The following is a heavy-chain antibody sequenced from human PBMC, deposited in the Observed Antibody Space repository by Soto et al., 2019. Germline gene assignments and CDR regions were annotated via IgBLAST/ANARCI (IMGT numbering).Heavy chain of an antibody. D-gene: IGHD3-16*02. CDR1: GESFPDYY. CDR3: ARGGGGYDYVWGSYRPFDF. Sequence: QVQLQQWGAGLLKPPETLSLTCAVYGESFPDYYWSWIRQPPGKGLGWIGEINHSGSTNYNPSLKSRVTISVDTSKNQFSLKLTSVTAADTAVYYCARGGGGYDYVWGSYRPFDFWGQGTLVTVSS. CDR2: INHSGST. V-gene: IGHV4-34*01. J-gene: IGHJ4*02.